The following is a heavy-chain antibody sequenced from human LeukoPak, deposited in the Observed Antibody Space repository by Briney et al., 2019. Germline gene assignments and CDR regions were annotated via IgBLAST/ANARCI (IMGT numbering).Heavy chain of an antibody. D-gene: IGHD2-8*02. CDR1: GFTFSSYG. Sequence: PGGSLRLSCAASGFTFSSYGMHWVRQAPGKGLEWVAIIWSDGTTKYYADSVKGRFTISRDNSKKTLFLQMNSLRAEDTAFYYCAKEEFGGPLVLNAMGHWGQGTRVTVSS. V-gene: IGHV3-33*06. J-gene: IGHJ4*02. CDR3: AKEEFGGPLVLNAMGH. CDR2: IWSDGTTK.